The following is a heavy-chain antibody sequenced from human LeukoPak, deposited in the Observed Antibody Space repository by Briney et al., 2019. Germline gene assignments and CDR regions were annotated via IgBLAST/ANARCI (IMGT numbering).Heavy chain of an antibody. V-gene: IGHV3-23*01. CDR1: GLTFSSYS. CDR2: ISASGGDT. J-gene: IGHJ4*02. Sequence: GGSVRLSCVVSGLTFSSYSMSWARQAPGKGLEWVSGISASGGDTWYPDSVKGRFTISRDNSKNTLFLQMNSLRVEDTAIYYCAKDAAGPEYWGQGARVAVSS. D-gene: IGHD6-13*01. CDR3: AKDAAGPEY.